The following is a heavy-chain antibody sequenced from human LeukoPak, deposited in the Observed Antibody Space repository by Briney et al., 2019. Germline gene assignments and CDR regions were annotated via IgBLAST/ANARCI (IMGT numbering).Heavy chain of an antibody. D-gene: IGHD2-15*01. CDR1: GGSISSYY. Sequence: KPSETLSLTCPVSGGSISSYYWSWIRQPPGKGLEWIGYIYYSGNTNYNPSLKSRVTISVDTSKNQFSLRLSSVTAADTAVYYCARSYCGGGSCGAFDIWGQGTMVTVSS. J-gene: IGHJ3*02. CDR2: IYYSGNT. CDR3: ARSYCGGGSCGAFDI. V-gene: IGHV4-59*01.